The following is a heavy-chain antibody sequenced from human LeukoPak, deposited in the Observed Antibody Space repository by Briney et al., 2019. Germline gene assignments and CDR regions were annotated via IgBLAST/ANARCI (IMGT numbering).Heavy chain of an antibody. CDR2: ISYDGSNK. CDR3: ARALLVGASPDY. D-gene: IGHD1-26*01. J-gene: IGHJ4*02. CDR1: GFNFRDHW. Sequence: TGGSLRLSCAVSGFNFRDHWMDWVRQAPGKGLEWVAVISYDGSNKYYADSVKGRFTISRDNSKNTLYLQMNSLRAEDTAVYYCARALLVGASPDYWGQGTLVTVSS. V-gene: IGHV3-30*03.